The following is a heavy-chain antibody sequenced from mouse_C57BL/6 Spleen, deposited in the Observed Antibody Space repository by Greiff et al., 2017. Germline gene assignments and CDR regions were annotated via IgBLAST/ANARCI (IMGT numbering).Heavy chain of an antibody. Sequence: EVHLVESGPGLVKPSQSLSLTCSVTGYSITSGYYWNWIRQFPGNKLEWMGYISYDGSNNYNPSLKNRISITRDPSKNQFFLKLNSVTTEDTATYYCARGSGSPAYWGQGTLVTVSA. D-gene: IGHD1-1*01. CDR2: ISYDGSN. CDR1: GYSITSGYY. J-gene: IGHJ3*01. V-gene: IGHV3-6*01. CDR3: ARGSGSPAY.